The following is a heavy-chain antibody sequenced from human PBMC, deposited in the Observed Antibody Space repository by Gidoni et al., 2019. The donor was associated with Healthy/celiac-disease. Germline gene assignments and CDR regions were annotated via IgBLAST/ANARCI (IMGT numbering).Heavy chain of an antibody. CDR2: IKQDGSEK. CDR1: GFTVSSYW. Sequence: EVQLVESGGGLVQPGGSLRLSCAASGFTVSSYWMGWVRQAPGKGLEWVANIKQDGSEKYYVDSVKGRFTISRDNAKNSLYLQMNSLRAEDTAVYYCARYGEWELLPFDYWGQGTLVTVSS. J-gene: IGHJ4*02. D-gene: IGHD1-26*01. CDR3: ARYGEWELLPFDY. V-gene: IGHV3-7*03.